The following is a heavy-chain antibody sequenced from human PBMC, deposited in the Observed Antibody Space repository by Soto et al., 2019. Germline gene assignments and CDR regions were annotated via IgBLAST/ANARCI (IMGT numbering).Heavy chain of an antibody. V-gene: IGHV3-23*01. CDR3: AKESDYDILTGYPHYGMDV. CDR1: AFTFSSYA. J-gene: IGHJ6*02. Sequence: PGGSLRLSCAASAFTFSSYAMTWVRQAPGKGPEWVSAISGRGGSTYYADSVKGRFTISRDNSKNTLYLQMNSLRAEDTAVYYCAKESDYDILTGYPHYGMDVWGQGTTVTVSS. D-gene: IGHD3-9*01. CDR2: ISGRGGST.